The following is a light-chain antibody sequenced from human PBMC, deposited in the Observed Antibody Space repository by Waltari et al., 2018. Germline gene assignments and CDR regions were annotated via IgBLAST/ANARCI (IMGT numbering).Light chain of an antibody. Sequence: QSVLTQPPSVSGAPGQRVTIPCTGSSPNIGAGYDVHWYQQLPGTAPKLLIYGNSNRPSGVPDRFSGSKSGTSASLAITGLQAEDEADYYCQSYDSSLSGLWVFGGGTKLTVL. CDR3: QSYDSSLSGLWV. V-gene: IGLV1-40*01. J-gene: IGLJ3*02. CDR1: SPNIGAGYD. CDR2: GNS.